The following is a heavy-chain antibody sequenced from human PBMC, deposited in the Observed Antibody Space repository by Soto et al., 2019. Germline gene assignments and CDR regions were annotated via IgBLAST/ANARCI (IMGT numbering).Heavy chain of an antibody. CDR2: IYYSGST. CDR1: GGSISSGGYY. V-gene: IGHV4-31*03. CDR3: ARDLVGIAARPARLFDY. D-gene: IGHD6-6*01. J-gene: IGHJ4*02. Sequence: LSLTCTVSGGSISSGGYYWSWIRQHPGKGLEWIGYIYYSGSTYYNPSLKSRVTISVDTSKNQFSLKLSSVTAADTAVYYCARDLVGIAARPARLFDYWGQGTLVTVSS.